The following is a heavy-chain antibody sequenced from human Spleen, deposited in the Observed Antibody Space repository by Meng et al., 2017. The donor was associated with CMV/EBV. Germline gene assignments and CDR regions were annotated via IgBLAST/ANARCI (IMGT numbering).Heavy chain of an antibody. Sequence: LCCAAAGFTFSYYYMSWIRQAPGKGLEWVSYISSSGSTIYYADSVKGRFTISRDNAKNSLYLQMNSLRAEDTAVYYCARPPAWFDPWGQGTLVTVSS. V-gene: IGHV3-11*04. CDR1: GFTFSYYY. J-gene: IGHJ5*02. CDR2: ISSSGSTI. CDR3: ARPPAWFDP.